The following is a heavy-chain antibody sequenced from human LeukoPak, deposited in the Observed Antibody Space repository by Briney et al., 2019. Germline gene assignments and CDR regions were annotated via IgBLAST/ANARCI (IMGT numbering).Heavy chain of an antibody. CDR1: GGSISSSNW. D-gene: IGHD3-3*01. CDR3: ARDNFGSLPREGYYYYYMDV. J-gene: IGHJ6*03. V-gene: IGHV4-4*02. CDR2: IYHSGST. Sequence: SETLSLTCAVSGGSISSSNWWSWVRQPPGKGLEWIGEIYHSGSTNYNPSLKSRVTMSVDTSKNQFSLKLSSVTAADTAVYYCARDNFGSLPREGYYYYYMDVWGKGTTVTVSS.